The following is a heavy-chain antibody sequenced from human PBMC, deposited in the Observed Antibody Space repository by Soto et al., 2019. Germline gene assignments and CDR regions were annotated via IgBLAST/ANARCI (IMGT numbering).Heavy chain of an antibody. D-gene: IGHD4-4*01. Sequence: SETLSLTCTVSGGSISSRSYYWGWIRQPPGKGLEWIGSIYYSGSTYYNPSLKSRVTISVDTSKNQFSLKLSSVTAADTAVYYCARLQRYSNYDVGFDIWGQGTMVTVSS. CDR1: GGSISSRSYY. V-gene: IGHV4-39*01. CDR3: ARLQRYSNYDVGFDI. CDR2: IYYSGST. J-gene: IGHJ3*02.